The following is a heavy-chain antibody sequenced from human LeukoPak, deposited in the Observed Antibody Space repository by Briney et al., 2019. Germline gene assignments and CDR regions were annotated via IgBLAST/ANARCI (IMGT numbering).Heavy chain of an antibody. CDR1: GFTFRSYG. V-gene: IGHV3-7*01. CDR2: IKQDGSEK. Sequence: GGSLRLSCAASGFTFRSYGMSWVRQAPGKGLEWVANIKQDGSEKYYVDSVKGRFTISRDNAKNSLYLQMNSLRAEDTAVYYCARDQGSWYRYMDVWGKGTTVTVSS. CDR3: ARDQGSWYRYMDV. J-gene: IGHJ6*04. D-gene: IGHD6-13*01.